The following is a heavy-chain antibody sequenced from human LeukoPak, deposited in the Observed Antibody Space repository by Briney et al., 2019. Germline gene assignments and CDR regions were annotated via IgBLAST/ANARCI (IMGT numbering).Heavy chain of an antibody. V-gene: IGHV3-30*03. J-gene: IGHJ4*02. CDR3: ALRSG. CDR1: GFTFSSYA. Sequence: PGGSLRLSCAASGFTFSSYAMSWVRQAPGRGLEWVAVISYDGSNKYYADSVKGRFTISRDNSKNTLYLQMNSLRAEDTAVYYCALRSGWGQGTLVTVSS. D-gene: IGHD3-3*01. CDR2: ISYDGSNK.